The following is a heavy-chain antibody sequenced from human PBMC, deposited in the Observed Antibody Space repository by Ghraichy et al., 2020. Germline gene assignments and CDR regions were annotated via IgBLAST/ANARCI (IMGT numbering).Heavy chain of an antibody. CDR3: AKDTTYWYFDL. CDR2: ISGSGGSS. V-gene: IGHV3-23*01. D-gene: IGHD1-1*01. Sequence: GGSLRLSCAASGLTFSSYALSWVRQAPGKGLEWVSAISGSGGSSYYADPVKGRFTISRDNSKNTLYLQMDNLRAEDTAVYYCAKDTTYWYFDLWGRGTLVTVSS. J-gene: IGHJ2*01. CDR1: GLTFSSYA.